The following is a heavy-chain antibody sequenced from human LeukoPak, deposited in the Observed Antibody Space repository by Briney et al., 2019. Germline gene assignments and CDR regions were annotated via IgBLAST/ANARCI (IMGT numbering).Heavy chain of an antibody. CDR2: IYYSGST. D-gene: IGHD6-13*01. V-gene: IGHV4-59*08. J-gene: IGHJ4*02. CDR3: ASGSSWYDY. CDR1: GGSISYYY. Sequence: SETLSLICTVSGGSISYYYWSWIRLPPGKGLEWIGYIYYSGSTDYNPSLKSRVTISVDTSKNQFSLKLSSVTAADTAVYYCASGSSWYDYWGQGTLVTVSS.